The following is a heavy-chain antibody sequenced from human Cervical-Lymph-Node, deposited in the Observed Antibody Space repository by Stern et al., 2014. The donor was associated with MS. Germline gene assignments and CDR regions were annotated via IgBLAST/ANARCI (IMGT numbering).Heavy chain of an antibody. J-gene: IGHJ4*02. CDR2: IYWDDDK. CDR1: GFSVTTAGVG. D-gene: IGHD2-15*01. Sequence: QVTLRESGPTLVKPTQTVTLTCALSGFSVTTAGVGVGWIRQPPGKALEWLSLIYWDDDKLYRPSLKNRLTSTKDTSKNQVVLTMTNVDPMDTATYYCAHSRVKYCRGGTCYSSLFDYWGQGTLVTVSS. CDR3: AHSRVKYCRGGTCYSSLFDY. V-gene: IGHV2-5*02.